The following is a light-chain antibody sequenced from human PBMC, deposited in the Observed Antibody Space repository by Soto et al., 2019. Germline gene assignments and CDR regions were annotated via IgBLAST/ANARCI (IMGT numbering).Light chain of an antibody. CDR3: QQTHSTPVT. V-gene: IGKV1-39*01. CDR2: AAS. CDR1: QNIYNY. Sequence: DTQMTQSPSSLSASVGDRVTVTCRTSQNIYNYLNWYQHKPGKAPKLLIXAASIVQIGVPLRFSGSGSGTDFTLTISSLQPEDFATYYCQQTHSTPVTFGQGTRLEIK. J-gene: IGKJ5*01.